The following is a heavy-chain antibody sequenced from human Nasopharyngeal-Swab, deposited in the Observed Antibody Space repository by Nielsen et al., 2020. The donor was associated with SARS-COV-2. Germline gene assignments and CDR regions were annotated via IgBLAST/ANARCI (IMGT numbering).Heavy chain of an antibody. CDR3: VKYPGPQLWLRYPFDN. V-gene: IGHV3-64D*08. J-gene: IGHJ4*02. CDR1: GFTFSSYA. CDR2: ISSNGGST. Sequence: GESLKISCSASGFTFSSYAMLWVRQAPGKGLEYVSAISSNGGSTYYADSVKGRFTISRDNSKNTLYLQMSSLRPEDTAVYYCVKYPGPQLWLRYPFDNWGQGTLVTVSS. D-gene: IGHD5-18*01.